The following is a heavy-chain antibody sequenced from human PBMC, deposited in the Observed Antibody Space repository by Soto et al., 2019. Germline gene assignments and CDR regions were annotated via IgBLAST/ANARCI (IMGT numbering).Heavy chain of an antibody. D-gene: IGHD3-10*01. J-gene: IGHJ4*02. CDR3: ARSRITMVRAVFDY. CDR2: ISYDGSNK. V-gene: IGHV3-30*08. Sequence: GGSLRLSCAASAFTFSSYAMHWVRQAPGKGLEWVAVISYDGSNKYYADSVKGRFTISRDNSKNTLYLQMNSLRAEDTAVYYCARSRITMVRAVFDYWGQGTLVTVSS. CDR1: AFTFSSYA.